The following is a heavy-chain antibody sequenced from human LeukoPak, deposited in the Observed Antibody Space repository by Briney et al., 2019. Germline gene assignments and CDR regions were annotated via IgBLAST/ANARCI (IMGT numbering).Heavy chain of an antibody. Sequence: ASVKVSCKASGYTFTSYGISWVRQAPGQGLEWMGWISAYNGNTNYAQKLQGRVTMTTDTSTSTAYMELRSLRSDDTAVCYCARDRKVHPYYYDSSGYLPFDYWGQGTLVTVSS. D-gene: IGHD3-22*01. V-gene: IGHV1-18*01. CDR1: GYTFTSYG. J-gene: IGHJ4*02. CDR3: ARDRKVHPYYYDSSGYLPFDY. CDR2: ISAYNGNT.